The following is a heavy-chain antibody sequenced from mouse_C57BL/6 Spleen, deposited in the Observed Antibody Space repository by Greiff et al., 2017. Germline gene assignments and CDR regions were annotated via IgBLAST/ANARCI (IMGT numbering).Heavy chain of an antibody. Sequence: DVKLVESGGGLVKPGGSLKLSCAASGFTFSNYAMSWVRQTPEKRLEWVATISDGGSYTYYPDNVKGRFTISRDNAKNNLYLQMSHLKSEDTAMXYCARDYYYGSNYGSFAYWGQGTLVTVSA. D-gene: IGHD1-1*01. CDR2: ISDGGSYT. CDR1: GFTFSNYA. J-gene: IGHJ3*01. V-gene: IGHV5-4*01. CDR3: ARDYYYGSNYGSFAY.